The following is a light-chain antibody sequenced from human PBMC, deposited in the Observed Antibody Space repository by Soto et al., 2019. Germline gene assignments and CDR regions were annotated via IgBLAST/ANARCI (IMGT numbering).Light chain of an antibody. J-gene: IGKJ2*01. CDR3: QQRSSWPPMYT. CDR2: DTS. Sequence: EIVLTQSPATLSLSPGERATLSCRASQRVSSYLACLQQKPGQAPRLLIYDTSNRATGIPARFSGSGSGTDFTLTISSLEPEDFAVYYCQQRSSWPPMYTFGQRTRL. CDR1: QRVSSY. V-gene: IGKV3-11*01.